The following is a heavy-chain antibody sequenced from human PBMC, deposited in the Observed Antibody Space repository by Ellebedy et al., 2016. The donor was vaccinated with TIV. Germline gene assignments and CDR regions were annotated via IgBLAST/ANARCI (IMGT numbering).Heavy chain of an antibody. CDR2: IWYDGINK. V-gene: IGHV3-33*01. Sequence: GESLKISXAASGLTFSSYGMHWVRQAPGKGLEWVAVIWYDGINKYYADAVKGRFSISRDNYHNMLYLQMNSLRAEDTAVYYCATSIVGAPVLGADYWGQGTLVTVSS. D-gene: IGHD1-26*01. CDR3: ATSIVGAPVLGADY. CDR1: GLTFSSYG. J-gene: IGHJ4*02.